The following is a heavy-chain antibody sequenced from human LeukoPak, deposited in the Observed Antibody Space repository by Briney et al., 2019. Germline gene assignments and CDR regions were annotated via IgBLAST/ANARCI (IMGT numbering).Heavy chain of an antibody. CDR3: ARERTTVVTLDYYYGMDV. V-gene: IGHV1-2*02. Sequence: ASLSVSSTVSVYSSTAYFIHTVRQAPGPRVKWMGWINPNSGGTKYAQKFQGRLTMTRDTSISTANMELSRLRSDDTAVYYCARERTTVVTLDYYYGMDVWGQGTTVTVSS. CDR2: INPNSGGT. J-gene: IGHJ6*02. CDR1: VYSSTAYF. D-gene: IGHD4-23*01.